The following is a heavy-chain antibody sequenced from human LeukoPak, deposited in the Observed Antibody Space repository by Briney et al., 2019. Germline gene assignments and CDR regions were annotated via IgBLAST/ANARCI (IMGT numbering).Heavy chain of an antibody. CDR1: GFTFSSYS. Sequence: GGSLRLSCAAPGFTFSSYSMNWVRQAPGKGPEWVSSISTAGNTMYYADSVKGRFTISRDNAKNLLYLQMNSLRADDTAVYFCARELGTGYYGGWFDPWGQGTLVTVSS. J-gene: IGHJ5*02. CDR2: ISTAGNTM. D-gene: IGHD3/OR15-3a*01. V-gene: IGHV3-48*04. CDR3: ARELGTGYYGGWFDP.